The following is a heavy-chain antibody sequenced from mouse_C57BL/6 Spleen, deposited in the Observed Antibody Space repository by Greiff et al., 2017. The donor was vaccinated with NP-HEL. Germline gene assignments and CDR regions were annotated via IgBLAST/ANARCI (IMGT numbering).Heavy chain of an antibody. CDR1: GYTFTDHI. Sequence: QVQLKESGAELASPGASVTLSCKASGYTFTDHIMNWAKKRPGQGLEWIGRIYPVSGETNYNQKFMGKATFSVDRSSSTVYMVLNSLTSEDPAVYYCGRAPHYGSSTYYAMDYWGQGTSVTVSS. CDR3: GRAPHYGSSTYYAMDY. CDR2: IYPVSGET. V-gene: IGHV1-11*01. D-gene: IGHD1-1*01. J-gene: IGHJ4*01.